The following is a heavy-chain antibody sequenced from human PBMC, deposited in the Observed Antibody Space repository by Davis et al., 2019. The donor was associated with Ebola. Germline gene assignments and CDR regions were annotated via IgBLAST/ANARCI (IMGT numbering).Heavy chain of an antibody. V-gene: IGHV4-31*03. CDR3: ARTYYDFWSGYYSNWFDP. D-gene: IGHD3-3*01. J-gene: IGHJ5*02. Sequence: PSETLSLTCTVSGGSISSGGYYWSWIRQHPGKGLEWIGYIYYSGSTYYNPSLKSRVTISVDTSKNQFSLKLSSVTAADTAVYYCARTYYDFWSGYYSNWFDPWGQGTLVTVSS. CDR2: IYYSGST. CDR1: GGSISSGGYY.